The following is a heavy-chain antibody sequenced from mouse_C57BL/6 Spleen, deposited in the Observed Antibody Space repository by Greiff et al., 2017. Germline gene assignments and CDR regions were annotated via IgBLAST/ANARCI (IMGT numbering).Heavy chain of an antibody. J-gene: IGHJ1*03. CDR3: ARGAIYYDYDDGSWYFDV. V-gene: IGHV3-6*01. Sequence: EVKLMESGPGLVKPSQSLSLTCSVTGYSITSGYYWNWIRQFPGNKLEWMGYISYDGRNNYNPSLKNRISITRDTSKNPFFLKLNSVTTEDTATYYCARGAIYYDYDDGSWYFDVWGTGTTVTVSS. CDR1: GYSITSGYY. CDR2: ISYDGRN. D-gene: IGHD2-4*01.